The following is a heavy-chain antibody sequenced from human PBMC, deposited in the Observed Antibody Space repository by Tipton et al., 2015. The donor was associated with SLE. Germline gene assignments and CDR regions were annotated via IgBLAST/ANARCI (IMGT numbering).Heavy chain of an antibody. V-gene: IGHV4-61*02. J-gene: IGHJ4*02. CDR2: IYTSGST. D-gene: IGHD5-24*01. CDR1: GGSISSGSYY. CDR3: AREDGRYYFDY. Sequence: TLSLTCTVSGGSISSGSYYWSWIRQPAGKGLEWIGRIYTSGSTNYNPSLKSRDTISVDTPKNQFSLKLSSVTAADTAVYYCAREDGRYYFDYWGQGPLVTVSS.